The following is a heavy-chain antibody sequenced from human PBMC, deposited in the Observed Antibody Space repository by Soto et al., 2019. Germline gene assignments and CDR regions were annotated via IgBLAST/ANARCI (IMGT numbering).Heavy chain of an antibody. J-gene: IGHJ4*02. CDR3: AKESRDVRITGTTIG. CDR2: ISYDGSNK. V-gene: IGHV3-30*18. Sequence: QVQLVESGGGVVQPGRSLRLSCAASGFTFSSYGMHWVRQAPGKGLEWVAVISYDGSNKYYADSVKGRFTISRDNSKNTLYLQMNSLRAEDTAVYYCAKESRDVRITGTTIGWGQGTLVTVSS. D-gene: IGHD1-7*01. CDR1: GFTFSSYG.